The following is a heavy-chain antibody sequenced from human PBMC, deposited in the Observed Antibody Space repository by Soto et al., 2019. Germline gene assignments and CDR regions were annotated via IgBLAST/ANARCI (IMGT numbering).Heavy chain of an antibody. Sequence: QVQLVQSGAEVKKPGSSVKVSCKASGGTFSSYAISWGRQAPGQGLEWMGGIIPIFGTANYAQKFQGRVTITADESTSTAYMELSGLRSEDTAVYYCARDESPRDCSGGSCYLCWGQGTLVTVSS. CDR1: GGTFSSYA. CDR2: IIPIFGTA. CDR3: ARDESPRDCSGGSCYLC. D-gene: IGHD2-15*01. V-gene: IGHV1-69*01. J-gene: IGHJ4*02.